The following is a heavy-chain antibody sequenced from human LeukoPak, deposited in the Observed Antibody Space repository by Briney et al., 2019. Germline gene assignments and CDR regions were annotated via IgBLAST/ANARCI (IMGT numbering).Heavy chain of an antibody. Sequence: PGGSLRLSCAASGFTFTSYGMHWVRQAPGKGLEWVAVVSYDGTSIYYADSVKGRFTISRDNSKNTLYLQMNSLRAEDTALYYCARELVVRAGDYFDYWGQGTPVTVSS. CDR2: VSYDGTSI. CDR1: GFTFTSYG. J-gene: IGHJ4*02. CDR3: ARELVVRAGDYFDY. V-gene: IGHV3-30*03. D-gene: IGHD2-2*01.